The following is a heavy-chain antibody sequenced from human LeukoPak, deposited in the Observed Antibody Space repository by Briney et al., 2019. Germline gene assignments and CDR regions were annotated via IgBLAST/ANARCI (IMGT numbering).Heavy chain of an antibody. CDR2: ISHSGTT. J-gene: IGHJ4*02. D-gene: IGHD6-19*01. CDR1: GESMSGFY. V-gene: IGHV4-59*08. CDR3: ARWDDSAWGFGN. Sequence: SETLSLTCTVSGESMSGFYWNWIRQPPGKGLEWVGYISHSGTTSYNSSLKSRVTISVDTSKNQLSLKLTSVTAADTAVYYCARWDDSAWGFGNWGPGTLVTVSS.